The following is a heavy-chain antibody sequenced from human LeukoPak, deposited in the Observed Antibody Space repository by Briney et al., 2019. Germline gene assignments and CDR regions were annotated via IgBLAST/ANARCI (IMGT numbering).Heavy chain of an antibody. CDR3: ARVRGITSMAYFDY. CDR1: GASISNYY. J-gene: IGHJ4*02. Sequence: PSETLCLTCTVSGASISNYYWIWIRQPAGKGLEWIGLIYTSGNTNYNPSLKSRVTMLVDTSKNQFSLKLSSVTAADTAVYYCARVRGITSMAYFDYWGQGTLVTVSS. V-gene: IGHV4-4*07. CDR2: IYTSGNT. D-gene: IGHD5-18*01.